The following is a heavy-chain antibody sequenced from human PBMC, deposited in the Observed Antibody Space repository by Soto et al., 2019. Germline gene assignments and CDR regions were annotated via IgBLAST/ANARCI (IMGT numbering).Heavy chain of an antibody. J-gene: IGHJ1*01. Sequence: GGSLRLSCAASGFTFSSYAMSWVRQAPGKGLEWVSAISGSGGSTYYADSVKGRFTISRDNSKNTLYLQMNSLRAEDTAVYYCAKDGTPDIVEPRQNLQHWGQGTLVTVSS. D-gene: IGHD2-15*01. CDR3: AKDGTPDIVEPRQNLQH. V-gene: IGHV3-23*01. CDR2: ISGSGGST. CDR1: GFTFSSYA.